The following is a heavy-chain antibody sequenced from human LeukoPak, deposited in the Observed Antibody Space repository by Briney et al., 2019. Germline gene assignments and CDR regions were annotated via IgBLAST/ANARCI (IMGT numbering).Heavy chain of an antibody. D-gene: IGHD3-3*01. CDR2: IHYVGST. Sequence: SETLSLTCTVSGGSFSNYNYYWGWICQSPGKGLEWIGSIHYVGSTYYNPSLKSRVTISVDTSKNQFSLNLSSVTAADTAVYYCARQNNFDFWSGFFDYWGLGALVTVSS. CDR3: ARQNNFDFWSGFFDY. CDR1: GGSFSNYNYY. V-gene: IGHV4-39*01. J-gene: IGHJ4*02.